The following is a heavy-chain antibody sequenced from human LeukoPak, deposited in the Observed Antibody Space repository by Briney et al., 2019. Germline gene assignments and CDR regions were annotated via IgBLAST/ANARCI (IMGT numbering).Heavy chain of an antibody. Sequence: GGSLRLSCAASGFTFSSYSMNWVRQAPGKGLEWVSSISGSSSYINYADSVKGRFTISRDNAQNSLFLQLNSLRAEDTAVYYCARDRYSGSLNFDYWGQGTLVTVSS. J-gene: IGHJ4*02. CDR2: ISGSSSYI. CDR3: ARDRYSGSLNFDY. CDR1: GFTFSSYS. V-gene: IGHV3-21*01. D-gene: IGHD1-26*01.